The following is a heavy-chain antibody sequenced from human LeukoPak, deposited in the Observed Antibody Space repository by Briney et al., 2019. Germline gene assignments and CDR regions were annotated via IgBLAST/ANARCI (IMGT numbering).Heavy chain of an antibody. Sequence: PGGSLRLSCAASGFTFSSYAMSWVGQAPGKGLEWVSAISGSGGSTYYADSVKGRFTISRDNSKNTLHLQMNSLRAEDTGVYYCAKSSSGWYKDAFDIWGQGTMVTVSS. D-gene: IGHD6-19*01. CDR3: AKSSSGWYKDAFDI. J-gene: IGHJ3*02. CDR1: GFTFSSYA. V-gene: IGHV3-23*01. CDR2: ISGSGGST.